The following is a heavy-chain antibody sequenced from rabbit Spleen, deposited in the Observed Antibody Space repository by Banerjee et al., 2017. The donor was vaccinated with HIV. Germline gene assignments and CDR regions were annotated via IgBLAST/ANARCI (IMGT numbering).Heavy chain of an antibody. CDR1: GFSFSTAYW. D-gene: IGHD4-2*01. CDR2: IDVVKSGGS. Sequence: QEQLVESGGGLVQPEGSLTLTCTASGFSFSTAYWICWVRQAPGKGLEWIACIDVVKSGGSYYTNWAKGRFTISKTSSTTVALQVTSLTAADTATYFCTRDAAGREDFNLWGPGTLVTVS. CDR3: TRDAAGREDFNL. V-gene: IGHV1S45*01. J-gene: IGHJ4*01.